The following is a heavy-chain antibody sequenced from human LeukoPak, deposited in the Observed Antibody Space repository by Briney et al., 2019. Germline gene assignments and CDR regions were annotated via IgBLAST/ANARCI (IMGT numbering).Heavy chain of an antibody. CDR1: GGSISSYY. V-gene: IGHV4-59*01. Sequence: PSETLSLTCTVSGGSISSYYWSWIRQPPGKGLEWIGYIYYSGSTNYNPSLKSRVTISVDTSKNQFSLKLSSVTAADTAVYYCARGSGYMGTFDIWGQGTMVTVSS. J-gene: IGHJ3*02. CDR2: IYYSGST. CDR3: ARGSGYMGTFDI. D-gene: IGHD6-13*01.